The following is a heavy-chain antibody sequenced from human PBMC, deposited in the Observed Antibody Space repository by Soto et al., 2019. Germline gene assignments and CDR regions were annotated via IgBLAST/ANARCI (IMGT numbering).Heavy chain of an antibody. V-gene: IGHV4-4*02. D-gene: IGHD4-17*01. J-gene: IGHJ6*02. CDR1: GGSISSSNW. CDR3: GVGTVTMGDYYYGMDV. Sequence: SGTLSLTCAVSGGSISSSNWWSWVRQPPGKGLEWIGEIYHSGSTNYNPSLKSRVTIPVDKSKNQFSLKLSSVTAADTAVYYCGVGTVTMGDYYYGMDVWGQGTTVTVSS. CDR2: IYHSGST.